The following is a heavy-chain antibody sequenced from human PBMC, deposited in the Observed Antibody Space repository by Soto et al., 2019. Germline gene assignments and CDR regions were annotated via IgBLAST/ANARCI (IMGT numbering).Heavy chain of an antibody. CDR2: IYYSGST. CDR1: GGSISSYY. CDR3: AKDLIYSSGWIFDY. J-gene: IGHJ4*02. Sequence: TSETLSLTCTVSGGSISSYYWSWIRQPPGKGLEWIGYIYYSGSTNYNPSLKSRVTISVDTSKNQFSLKLSSVTAADTAVYYCAKDLIYSSGWIFDYWGQGTLVTVSS. D-gene: IGHD6-19*01. V-gene: IGHV4-59*12.